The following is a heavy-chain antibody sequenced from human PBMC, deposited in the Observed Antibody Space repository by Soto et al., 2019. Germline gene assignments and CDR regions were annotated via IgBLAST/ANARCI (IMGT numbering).Heavy chain of an antibody. CDR1: GFPLSSYW. CDR3: ARGYSSSFGYYYDYGMDV. CDR2: IKQDGSEK. V-gene: IGHV3-7*03. D-gene: IGHD6-13*01. J-gene: IGHJ6*02. Sequence: GGSLRLSCAASGFPLSSYWMSLARQSPGKGLEWVANIKQDGSEKYYVDSVKGRFTIYRDNAKNSLYLQMNSLRAEDTAVYYCARGYSSSFGYYYDYGMDVWYQGTKVTVFS.